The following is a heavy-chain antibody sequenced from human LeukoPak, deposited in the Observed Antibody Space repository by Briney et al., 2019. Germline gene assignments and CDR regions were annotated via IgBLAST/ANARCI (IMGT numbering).Heavy chain of an antibody. CDR1: GYGFSTYW. D-gene: IGHD1-7*01. CDR2: IYPDDSDT. V-gene: IGHV5-51*01. Sequence: GESLKISCKGSGYGFSTYWIGWVRQMPGKGLEWMGIIYPDDSDTRYSPSFQGQVTISADKSISTAYLQWNSLQASDTAIFYCARQTNWNSIDYWGQGTPVTVSS. CDR3: ARQTNWNSIDY. J-gene: IGHJ4*01.